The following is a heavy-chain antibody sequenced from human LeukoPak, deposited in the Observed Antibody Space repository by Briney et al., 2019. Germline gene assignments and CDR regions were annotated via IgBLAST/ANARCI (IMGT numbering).Heavy chain of an antibody. CDR2: IPYDGFNP. V-gene: IGHV3-30*18. J-gene: IGHJ4*02. Sequence: PARSLRLSCAASGLTFSNYGLHWVRQAPGKGLEWVAVIPYDGFNPYYADSVKGRFTISRDNSKNTLWLQMNSLRAEDTAVYYCAKVKEMYNSGSYYFDYWGQGSLVTVSS. CDR1: GLTFSNYG. D-gene: IGHD6-19*01. CDR3: AKVKEMYNSGSYYFDY.